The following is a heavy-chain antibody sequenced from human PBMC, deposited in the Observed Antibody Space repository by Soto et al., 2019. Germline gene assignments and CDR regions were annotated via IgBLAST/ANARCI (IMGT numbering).Heavy chain of an antibody. J-gene: IGHJ6*02. CDR1: GFSLSTSGLG. CDR3: AHSYSSSWDDYYGMDV. V-gene: IGHV2-5*02. Sequence: QITLKESGPTLVKPTQTLTLTCTFSGFSLSTSGLGVHWIRQPPGKALEWLAVIYWDDDKRYRPSLKSRLTLTKDTSKNQVVLTMTNMDPVDTATYHCAHSYSSSWDDYYGMDVWGQGTTVTVSS. D-gene: IGHD6-13*01. CDR2: IYWDDDK.